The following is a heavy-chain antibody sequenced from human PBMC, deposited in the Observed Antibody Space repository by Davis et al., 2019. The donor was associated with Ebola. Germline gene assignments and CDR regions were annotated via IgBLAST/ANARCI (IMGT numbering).Heavy chain of an antibody. CDR2: IWYDGSNK. CDR3: ARAGGYGRSYAFDI. Sequence: PGGSLRLSCAASGFTFSSYGMHWVRQAPGKGLEWVAVIWYDGSNKYYADSVKGRFTISRDNSKNTLYLQMNSLRAEDTAVYYCARAGGYGRSYAFDIWGQGTMVTVSS. D-gene: IGHD3-16*01. J-gene: IGHJ3*02. CDR1: GFTFSSYG. V-gene: IGHV3-33*01.